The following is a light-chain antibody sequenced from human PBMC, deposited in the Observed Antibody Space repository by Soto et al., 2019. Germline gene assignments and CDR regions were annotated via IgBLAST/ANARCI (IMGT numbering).Light chain of an antibody. CDR3: QQYNNWPTLT. CDR1: QSVGSK. Sequence: EVVMTQSPATLSVSPGERATLSCRASQSVGSKLAWYQQKPGQAPRLLIFDAFTRATGIPARFSGSGSGTDFTLFGISLQSEDFGVYYCQQYNNWPTLTFGGGTKVEI. J-gene: IGKJ4*01. CDR2: DAF. V-gene: IGKV3-15*01.